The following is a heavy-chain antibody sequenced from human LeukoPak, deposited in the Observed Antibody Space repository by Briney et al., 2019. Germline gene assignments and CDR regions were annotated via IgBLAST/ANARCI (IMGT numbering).Heavy chain of an antibody. CDR3: ARENCSGGTCRKADY. CDR1: GYTFTRYG. Sequence: ASVNVSCKASGYTFTRYGISWVRQAPGQGLEWMGWISAYNGNTKYAQNLQGRVTMTTDTSTSTAYMELRSLRSDDTAVYYCARENCSGGTCRKADYWGQGTLATVSS. V-gene: IGHV1-18*01. J-gene: IGHJ4*02. CDR2: ISAYNGNT. D-gene: IGHD2-15*01.